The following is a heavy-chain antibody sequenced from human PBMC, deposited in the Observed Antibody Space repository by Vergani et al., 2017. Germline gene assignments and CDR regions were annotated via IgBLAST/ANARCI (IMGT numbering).Heavy chain of an antibody. CDR2: IIPIFGKA. Sequence: QVQLVQSGAEGQKPGSSVKVSCKAPGSPFSIYAISWVPQAPGQGLEWMGRIIPIFGKANYAQKFQGRVTITADESTSTAYMELSSLRSEGTAVYYCARAVGPSGASGDWDYWGQGTLVTVSS. J-gene: IGHJ4*02. CDR3: ARAVGPSGASGDWDY. D-gene: IGHD2-15*01. V-gene: IGHV1-69*01. CDR1: GSPFSIYA.